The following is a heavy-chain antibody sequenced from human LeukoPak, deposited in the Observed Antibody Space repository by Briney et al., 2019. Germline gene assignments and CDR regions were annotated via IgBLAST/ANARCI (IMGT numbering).Heavy chain of an antibody. D-gene: IGHD5-24*01. CDR3: ARPDEMATITGFDY. V-gene: IGHV7-4-1*02. CDR2: INTNTGNP. J-gene: IGHJ4*02. CDR1: GYTFTSYA. Sequence: ASVKVSCKASGYTFTSYAMNWVRQAPGQGLGWMGWINTNTGNPTYAQGFTGRFVFSSDTSVSTTYLQISSLKAEDTAVYYCARPDEMATITGFDYWGQGTLVTVSS.